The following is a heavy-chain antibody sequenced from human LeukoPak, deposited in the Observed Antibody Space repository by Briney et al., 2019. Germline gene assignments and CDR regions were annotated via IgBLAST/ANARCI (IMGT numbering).Heavy chain of an antibody. CDR2: IIPIFGTA. CDR1: GGTFSSYA. CDR3: ARGTHTNYDILTGYYIRPKEYYYYYGMDV. Sequence: SVKVSFTASGGTFSSYAISWVRQAPGQGLEWMGGIIPIFGTANYAQKFQGRVTITADESTSTAYMELSSLRSEDTAVYYCARGTHTNYDILTGYYIRPKEYYYYYGMDVWGQGTTVTVSS. J-gene: IGHJ6*02. D-gene: IGHD3-9*01. V-gene: IGHV1-69*13.